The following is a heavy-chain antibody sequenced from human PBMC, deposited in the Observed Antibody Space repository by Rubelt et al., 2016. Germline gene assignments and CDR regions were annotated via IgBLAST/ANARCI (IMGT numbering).Heavy chain of an antibody. D-gene: IGHD3-22*01. V-gene: IGHV3-23*01. J-gene: IGHJ2*01. CDR2: ISGSGEST. CDR3: ARASSGYYSLGWYFDL. Sequence: VMRWIRQAPGRGLEWVSSISGSGESTFYADSVKGRFTTSRDNAKNSLYLQMNSLRAEDTAVYYCARASSGYYSLGWYFDLWGRGTLVTVSS. CDR1: V.